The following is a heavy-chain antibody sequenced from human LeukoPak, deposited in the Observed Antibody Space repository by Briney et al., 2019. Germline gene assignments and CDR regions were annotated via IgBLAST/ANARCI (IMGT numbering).Heavy chain of an antibody. CDR2: IYPGDSDT. V-gene: IGHV5-51*03. CDR3: ARRGSGSYYKDYCYGMDV. Sequence: GESLKISCKGSGYSFTSYWIGWVRQMPGKGLEWMGIIYPGDSDTRYSPSFQGQVTISADKSISTAYLQWSSLKASDTAMYYCARRGSGSYYKDYCYGMDVWGKGTTVTVSS. J-gene: IGHJ6*04. D-gene: IGHD3-10*01. CDR1: GYSFTSYW.